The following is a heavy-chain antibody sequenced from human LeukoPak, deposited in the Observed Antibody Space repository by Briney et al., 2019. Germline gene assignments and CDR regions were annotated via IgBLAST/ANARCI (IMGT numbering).Heavy chain of an antibody. D-gene: IGHD6-19*01. Sequence: PGGSLRLSXAASGFAFSSYWMTWVRQAPGKGLEWLANIKPDGSGENYVDSVKGRFTISRDNAKNSLYLQMKGLRVEDTAVYYCSSQPAVLDLDCWGQGTLVTVSS. CDR3: SSQPAVLDLDC. CDR1: GFAFSSYW. V-gene: IGHV3-7*01. J-gene: IGHJ4*02. CDR2: IKPDGSGE.